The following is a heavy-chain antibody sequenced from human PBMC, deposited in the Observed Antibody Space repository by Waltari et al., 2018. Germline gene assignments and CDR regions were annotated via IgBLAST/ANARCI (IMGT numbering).Heavy chain of an antibody. CDR1: GYTFTGYY. V-gene: IGHV1-2*06. CDR2: VNPNSGGT. J-gene: IGHJ4*02. D-gene: IGHD4-17*01. Sequence: QVQLVQSGAEVKKPGAPVKVSCKASGYTFTGYYMHWVRQAPGQGLEWMGRVNPNSGGTNYAKKFQGRGTMTRDTSISTAYMELSRLRSDDTAVYFCARENGDFHFDYWGQGTLVTVSS. CDR3: ARENGDFHFDY.